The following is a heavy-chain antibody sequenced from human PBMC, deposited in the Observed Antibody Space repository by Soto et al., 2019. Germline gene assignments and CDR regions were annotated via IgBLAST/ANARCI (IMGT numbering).Heavy chain of an antibody. CDR2: FDPEDGET. CDR3: ATGLEWLFYFDY. D-gene: IGHD3-3*01. Sequence: VASVKVSCKVSGYTLTELSMHWVRQAPGKGLEWMGGFDPEDGETIYAQKFQGRVTMTEDTSTDTAYMELSSLRSEDTAVYHCATGLEWLFYFDYWGQGTLVTVSS. V-gene: IGHV1-24*01. CDR1: GYTLTELS. J-gene: IGHJ4*02.